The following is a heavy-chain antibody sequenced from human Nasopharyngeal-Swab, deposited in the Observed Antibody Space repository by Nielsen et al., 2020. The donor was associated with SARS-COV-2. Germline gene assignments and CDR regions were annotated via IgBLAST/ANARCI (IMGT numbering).Heavy chain of an antibody. D-gene: IGHD1-26*01. CDR3: ARVPIRSELIEGPY. J-gene: IGHJ4*02. CDR2: ISASSTFI. V-gene: IGHV3-48*02. CDR1: GFTYNS. Sequence: GESLKISCAASGFTYNSVNWVRQAPGQGLEWISYISASSTFIKYADSVKGRFTISRDNAKNSVYLQMNSLRDEDTGVYYCARVPIRSELIEGPYWGQGTLVTVSS.